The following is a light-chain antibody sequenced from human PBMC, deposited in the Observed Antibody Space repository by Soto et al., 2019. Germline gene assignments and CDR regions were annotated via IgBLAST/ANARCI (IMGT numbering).Light chain of an antibody. V-gene: IGLV2-18*02. Sequence: QSALTQPPSVSGSPGQSVTISCTGTSSDVGSYNRVSWYQQPPGTAPKVMIYDVSNRPSGVPDRFSGSKSGNTASLTISGLQAKDESDYYCSSYTSSSTYVFGTGTTVTVL. CDR3: SSYTSSSTYV. CDR1: SSDVGSYNR. CDR2: DVS. J-gene: IGLJ1*01.